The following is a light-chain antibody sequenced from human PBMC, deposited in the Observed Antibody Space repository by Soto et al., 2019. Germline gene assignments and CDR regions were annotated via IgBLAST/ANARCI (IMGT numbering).Light chain of an antibody. CDR2: GAS. CDR1: QSVSTN. V-gene: IGKV3-15*01. CDR3: QQYNNWPQT. J-gene: IGKJ2*01. Sequence: EIVMTQSPATLSVSPGERDTLSCRASQSVSTNLAWYQQKPGQAPRLLIYGASTRATGIPARFSGSGSGTAFTLTSSSLQSEDCAVYYCQQYNNWPQTFGQGTKLEIK.